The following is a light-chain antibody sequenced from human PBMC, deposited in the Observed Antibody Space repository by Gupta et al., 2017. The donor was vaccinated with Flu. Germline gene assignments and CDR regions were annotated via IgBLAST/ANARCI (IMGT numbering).Light chain of an antibody. CDR3: HHEYNCPGT. Sequence: GASTSGNTVPARFSGSGSGTEFTLTISSRQSEDFAVYYCHHEYNCPGTFGQGTKVEVK. J-gene: IGKJ1*01. V-gene: IGKV3-15*01. CDR2: GAS.